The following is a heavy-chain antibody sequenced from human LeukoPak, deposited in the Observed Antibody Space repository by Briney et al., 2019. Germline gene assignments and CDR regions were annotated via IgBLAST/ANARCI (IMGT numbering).Heavy chain of an antibody. CDR2: ISYDGSNK. V-gene: IGHV3-30-3*01. CDR1: GFTFSSYV. D-gene: IGHD3-10*01. J-gene: IGHJ6*02. CDR3: ARPGTHYYYYYGMDV. Sequence: GGSLRLSCAASGFTFSSYVMHWVRQAPGKGLEWVAVISYDGSNKYYADSVKGRFTISRDNSKNTLYLQMNSLRAEDTAVYYCARPGTHYYYYYGMDVWGQGTTVTVSS.